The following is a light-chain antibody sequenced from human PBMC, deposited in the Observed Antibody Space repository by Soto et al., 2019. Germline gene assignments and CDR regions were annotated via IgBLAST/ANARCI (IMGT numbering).Light chain of an antibody. J-gene: IGKJ2*01. CDR1: QSVSSY. V-gene: IGKV3-11*01. Sequence: EIVLTQSPATLSLSPGERGTLSCRASQSVSSYLVWYQQKPGQAPRLLIYGASNRATGIPARFSGSGSGTDFTLTISSLEPEDFGVYYCQQRDDWPYTFGQGTKLEIK. CDR3: QQRDDWPYT. CDR2: GAS.